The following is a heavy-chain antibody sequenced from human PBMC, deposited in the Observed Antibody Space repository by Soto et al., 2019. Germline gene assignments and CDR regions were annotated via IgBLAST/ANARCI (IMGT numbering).Heavy chain of an antibody. V-gene: IGHV1-8*01. D-gene: IGHD3-10*01. Sequence: GSVEVSCKASGYTFTNYEINWVRQATGQGLEWMGWMNPGSGNTGYAHKFQGRVTMTRNISISTAYMELSRLGSDDTAIYYCARMASSGSLNWFDPWGQGTLVTV. CDR2: MNPGSGNT. J-gene: IGHJ5*02. CDR1: GYTFTNYE. CDR3: ARMASSGSLNWFDP.